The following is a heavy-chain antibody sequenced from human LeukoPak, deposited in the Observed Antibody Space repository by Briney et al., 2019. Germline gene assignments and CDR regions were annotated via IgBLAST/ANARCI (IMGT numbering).Heavy chain of an antibody. J-gene: IGHJ4*02. CDR1: GGSISSHY. CDR2: IYYSGST. V-gene: IGHV4-59*11. Sequence: PSETLSLTCTVSGGSISSHYWSWIRQPPGKGLEWIGYIYYSGSTNYNPSLKSRVTISVDTSKNQFSLKLSSVTAADTAVYYCARTDGGIVGATALYYLDYWGQGTLVTVSS. CDR3: ARTDGGIVGATALYYLDY. D-gene: IGHD1-26*01.